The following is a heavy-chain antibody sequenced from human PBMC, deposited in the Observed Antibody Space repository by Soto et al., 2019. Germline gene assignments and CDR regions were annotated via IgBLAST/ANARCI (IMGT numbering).Heavy chain of an antibody. CDR2: ISSSSSYI. CDR3: AVDVDTAMVTFDWLDP. D-gene: IGHD5-18*01. V-gene: IGHV3-21*01. CDR1: GFTFSSYS. Sequence: PGGSLRLSCAASGFTFSSYSMNWVRQSPGKGLEWVSSISSSSSYIYYADSVKGRFTISRDNAKNSLYLQMNCLRAEDTAVYYCAVDVDTAMVTFDWLDPWGQGTLVTVSS. J-gene: IGHJ5*02.